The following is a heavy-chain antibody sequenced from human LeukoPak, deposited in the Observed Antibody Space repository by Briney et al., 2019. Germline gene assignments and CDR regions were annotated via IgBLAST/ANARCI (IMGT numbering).Heavy chain of an antibody. CDR1: GDSISSVDYY. Sequence: SETLSLTCTVSGDSISSVDYYWSWIRQPPGKGLEWIGYIYYSGSTHYNPSLKSRVTISVDTSKNQFSLKLSSVTAADTAVYYCARSCGDYYFDYWGQGTLVTVSS. J-gene: IGHJ4*02. CDR3: ARSCGDYYFDY. CDR2: IYYSGST. D-gene: IGHD4-17*01. V-gene: IGHV4-30-4*08.